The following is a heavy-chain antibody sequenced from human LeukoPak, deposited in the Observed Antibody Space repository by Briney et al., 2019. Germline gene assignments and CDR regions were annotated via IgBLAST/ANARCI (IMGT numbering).Heavy chain of an antibody. J-gene: IGHJ6*04. CDR1: GYTFSNYD. Sequence: ASVKVSCKASGYTFSNYDINWVRQATGQGLEWMGWMNPNSGNTGYAQIFQGRITITRNTSINTAYMELSSLKSEDTAVYYCAELGITMIGGVWGKGTTVTISS. CDR2: MNPNSGNT. CDR3: AELGITMIGGV. D-gene: IGHD3-10*02. V-gene: IGHV1-8*03.